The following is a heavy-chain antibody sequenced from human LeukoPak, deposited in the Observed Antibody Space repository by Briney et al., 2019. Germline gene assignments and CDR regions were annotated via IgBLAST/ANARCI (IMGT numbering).Heavy chain of an antibody. CDR2: IKSKTDGGTT. CDR3: AAVYVDYGDSSFDF. J-gene: IGHJ4*02. D-gene: IGHD4-17*01. Sequence: PGGSLRLSCAASGFTFSNAWMSWVRQPPGKGLEWVGRIKSKTDGGTTDYAEPVKGRFTISRDDSKNTLCLQMNFLKTEDTALYYCAAVYVDYGDSSFDFWGQGTLVTVSS. V-gene: IGHV3-15*01. CDR1: GFTFSNAW.